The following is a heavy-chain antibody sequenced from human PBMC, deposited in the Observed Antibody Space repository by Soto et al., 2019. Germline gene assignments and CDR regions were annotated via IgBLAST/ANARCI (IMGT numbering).Heavy chain of an antibody. Sequence: VGSLRLSCAASGFSLSNYVMNWVRQAPGKGLEWVGNIRQDGSEKNYVDSVKGRFTISRDNAKNSLYLQMNSLRAEDTAVYYCAREIVVARGASYFDYWGPGTLVTVSS. CDR1: GFSLSNYV. CDR3: AREIVVARGASYFDY. D-gene: IGHD2-2*01. V-gene: IGHV3-7*04. CDR2: IRQDGSEK. J-gene: IGHJ4*02.